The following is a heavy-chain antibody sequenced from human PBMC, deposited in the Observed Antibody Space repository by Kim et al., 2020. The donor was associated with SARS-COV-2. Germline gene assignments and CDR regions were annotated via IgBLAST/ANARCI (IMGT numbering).Heavy chain of an antibody. CDR3: ARLYCSGGSCYSQLYGY. V-gene: IGHV1-8*01. D-gene: IGHD2-15*01. CDR2: MNPNSGNT. CDR1: GYTFTSYD. Sequence: ASVKVSCKASGYTFTSYDINWVRQATGQGLEWMGWMNPNSGNTGYAQKFQGRVTMTRNTSISTAYMELSSLRSEDTAVYYCARLYCSGGSCYSQLYGYWGQGTLVTVSS. J-gene: IGHJ4*02.